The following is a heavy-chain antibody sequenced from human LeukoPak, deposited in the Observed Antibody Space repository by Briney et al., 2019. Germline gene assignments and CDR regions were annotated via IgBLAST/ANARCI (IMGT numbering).Heavy chain of an antibody. CDR3: ARDSDHVRDY. D-gene: IGHD3-10*01. CDR1: GFTFSSYE. CDR2: ISSSGSTI. V-gene: IGHV3-48*03. J-gene: IGHJ4*02. Sequence: PGGSLRLSCAASGFTFSSYEMNWVCQAPGKGLEWVSYISSSGSTIYYADSVKGRFTTSRDNAKNSLYLQMNSLRAEDTAVYYCARDSDHVRDYWGQGTLVTVSS.